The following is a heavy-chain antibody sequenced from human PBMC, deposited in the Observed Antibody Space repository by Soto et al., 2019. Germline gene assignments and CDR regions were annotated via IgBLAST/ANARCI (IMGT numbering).Heavy chain of an antibody. CDR1: GFTFSSYA. CDR2: ISGSGGST. J-gene: IGHJ4*02. Sequence: TGGSLRLSCAASGFTFSSYAMSWVRQAPGKGLEWVSAISGSGGSTYYADSVKGRFTISRDNSKNTLYLQMNSLRAEDTAVYYCAKVMAPQWLSPFDYWGQGTLVTVSS. V-gene: IGHV3-23*01. D-gene: IGHD6-19*01. CDR3: AKVMAPQWLSPFDY.